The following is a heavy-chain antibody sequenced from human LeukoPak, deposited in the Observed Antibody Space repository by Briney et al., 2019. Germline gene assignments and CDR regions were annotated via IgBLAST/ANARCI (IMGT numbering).Heavy chain of an antibody. Sequence: GGSLRLSCAASGFTFSSYTMNWVRQAPGKGLEWVSSISTSSIYIYYADSVKGRFTISRDNAKNSLYLQMNSLRAEDTAVYYCAKDDRIQLWLGDAFDIWGQGTMVTVSS. CDR2: ISTSSIYI. CDR3: AKDDRIQLWLGDAFDI. D-gene: IGHD5-18*01. CDR1: GFTFSSYT. J-gene: IGHJ3*02. V-gene: IGHV3-21*04.